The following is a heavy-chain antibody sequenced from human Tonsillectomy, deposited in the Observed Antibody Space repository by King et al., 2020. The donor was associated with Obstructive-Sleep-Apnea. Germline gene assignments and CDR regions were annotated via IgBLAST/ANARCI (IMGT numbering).Heavy chain of an antibody. CDR1: GFTFSSYA. Sequence: VQLVESGGGLVEPGGSLRLSCAASGFTFSSYAMSWVRQAPGKGLEWVSAISGSGGSTYYADSVKGRFTISRDNSKNTLYLQMNSLRAEDTAVYYCAKDRGRSCSGGSCYGAANVWGQGTTVTVSS. CDR3: AKDRGRSCSGGSCYGAANV. CDR2: ISGSGGST. V-gene: IGHV3-23*04. J-gene: IGHJ6*02. D-gene: IGHD2-15*01.